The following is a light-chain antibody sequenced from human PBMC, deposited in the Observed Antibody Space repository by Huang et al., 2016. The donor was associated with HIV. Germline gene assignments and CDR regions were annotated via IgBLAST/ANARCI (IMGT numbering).Light chain of an antibody. Sequence: EIVLTQSPGTLSLSPGERATLSCRASQSVSSSYLAWYQQKPGQAPRHLIYVASSRATGIPDRCIGSGSGRDFTITISRLEPEEFAVYYGQQYGSSPQYTFGQGTKLEIK. CDR3: QQYGSSPQYT. CDR2: VAS. CDR1: QSVSSSY. J-gene: IGKJ2*01. V-gene: IGKV3-20*01.